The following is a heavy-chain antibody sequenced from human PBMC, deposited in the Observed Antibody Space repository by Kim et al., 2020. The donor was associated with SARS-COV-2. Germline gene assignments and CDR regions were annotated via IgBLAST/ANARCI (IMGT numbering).Heavy chain of an antibody. CDR2: ISGHNGNT. CDR3: SRDGNDAPIDY. V-gene: IGHV1-18*01. Sequence: ASAKVSCKASGYTFTSFGIIWVRQAPGQGLDWMGRISGHNGNTKQAQKFQGRVFTTTHTATTTAYIELKSRRSDDTAVYYCSRDGNDAPIDYWVQVTL. D-gene: IGHD1-1*01. J-gene: IGHJ4*02. CDR1: GYTFTSFG.